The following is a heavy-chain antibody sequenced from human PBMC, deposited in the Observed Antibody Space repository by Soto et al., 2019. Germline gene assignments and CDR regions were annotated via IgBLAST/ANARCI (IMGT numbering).Heavy chain of an antibody. CDR2: VNVANGDT. D-gene: IGHD3-10*01. CDR1: GYTSTAYP. J-gene: IGHJ4*02. CDR3: PSKDYYGAGIYYFDH. Sequence: QVQLVQSGAEVKKPGASVKVSCKASGYTSTAYPMHWVRQAPGQRLEWMGWVNVANGDTGYSQKFQGRVTVTTDTSASTVYIKLSSLTSEDTAVYYCPSKDYYGAGIYYFDHWGQGTLVTVSS. V-gene: IGHV1-3*01.